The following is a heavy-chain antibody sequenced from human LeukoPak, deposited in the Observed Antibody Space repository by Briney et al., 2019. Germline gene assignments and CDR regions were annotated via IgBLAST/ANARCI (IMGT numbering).Heavy chain of an antibody. CDR3: ARYGYYYGSGSYYPMAFDY. J-gene: IGHJ4*02. V-gene: IGHV3-33*01. Sequence: PGRSLRLSCAASGFTFSSYGMHWVRQAPGKGLEWVAVIWYDGSNKYYADSVKGRFTISRDNSKNTLYLQMNSLRAEDTAVYYCARYGYYYGSGSYYPMAFDYWGQGTLVTVSS. CDR1: GFTFSSYG. CDR2: IWYDGSNK. D-gene: IGHD3-10*01.